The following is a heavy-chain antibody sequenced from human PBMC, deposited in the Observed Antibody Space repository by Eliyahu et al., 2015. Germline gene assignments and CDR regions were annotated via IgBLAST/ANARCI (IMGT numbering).Heavy chain of an antibody. D-gene: IGHD2-2*01. CDR3: SLGYCSTTSCYAPKVLGY. CDR1: GLTFGDYA. Sequence: EVQLVESWGGLVQPGRSLRLSCXVSGLTFGDYAMXWFRQAPGKGLEWVGFIRSKPYGGTTEYAASVKGRFTISRDDSKSIAYLQMNSLKTEDTAVYYCSLGYCSTTSCYAPKVLGYWGQGTLVTVSS. CDR2: IRSKPYGGTT. V-gene: IGHV3-49*03. J-gene: IGHJ4*02.